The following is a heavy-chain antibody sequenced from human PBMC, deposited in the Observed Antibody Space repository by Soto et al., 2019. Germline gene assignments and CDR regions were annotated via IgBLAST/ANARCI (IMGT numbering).Heavy chain of an antibody. CDR3: ARVLGQLPEGWFDP. CDR1: GFTVSSNY. CDR2: IYSGGST. J-gene: IGHJ5*02. V-gene: IGHV3-53*01. D-gene: IGHD6-6*01. Sequence: GGSLRLSCAASGFTVSSNYMGWVRQAPGKGLEWVSVIYSGGSTYYADSVKGRCTISRDNSKNTLYLQMNSLRAEDPAVYYCARVLGQLPEGWFDPWGQGTLVTVSS.